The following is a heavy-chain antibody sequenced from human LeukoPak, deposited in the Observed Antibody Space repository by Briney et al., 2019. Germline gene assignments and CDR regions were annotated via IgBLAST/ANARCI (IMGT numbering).Heavy chain of an antibody. D-gene: IGHD1-26*01. CDR3: ARVGADRLNFGLGWFDP. V-gene: IGHV3-21*01. Sequence: PGGSLRLSCAASGFTFSSYSMNWVRQAPGKGLEWVSSISSSSSYIYYADSVKGRFTISRDNAKNSLYLQMNSLRAEDTAVYYCARVGADRLNFGLGWFDPWGQGTLVTVSS. CDR2: ISSSSSYI. J-gene: IGHJ5*02. CDR1: GFTFSSYS.